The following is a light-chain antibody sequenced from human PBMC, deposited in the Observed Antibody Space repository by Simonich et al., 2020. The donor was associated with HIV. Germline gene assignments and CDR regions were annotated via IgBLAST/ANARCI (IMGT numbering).Light chain of an antibody. V-gene: IGKV2D-29*02. CDR1: QSLLHSDGKTY. J-gene: IGKJ1*01. CDR3: MQSIQLPRT. Sequence: DIVMTQPPLSLSVTPGQPASISCKSSQSLLHSDGKTYLYCYLQRPGQSPQLLIYEASNRFSGVPDRFSGSGSGTDFTLKISRVEAEDVGVYYCMQSIQLPRTFGQGTKVEIK. CDR2: EAS.